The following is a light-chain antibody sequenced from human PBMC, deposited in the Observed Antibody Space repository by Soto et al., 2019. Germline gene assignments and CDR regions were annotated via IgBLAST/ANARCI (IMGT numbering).Light chain of an antibody. J-gene: IGKJ1*01. Sequence: DIQMAQSPSTLSASVGDRVTITFRASQSISNWLAWYQQKPGKAPKVLIYKASTLESGVPSRFSGSGSGTQFTLTISSLQPEDFATYYCQQYNSYSQWTFGQGTKVDIK. CDR2: KAS. CDR1: QSISNW. V-gene: IGKV1-5*03. CDR3: QQYNSYSQWT.